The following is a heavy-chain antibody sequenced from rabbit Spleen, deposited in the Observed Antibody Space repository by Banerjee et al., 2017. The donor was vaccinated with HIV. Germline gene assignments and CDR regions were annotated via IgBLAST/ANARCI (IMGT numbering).Heavy chain of an antibody. D-gene: IGHD6-1*01. CDR2: IYAGSSGST. V-gene: IGHV1S40*01. Sequence: QSLEESGGGLVQPEGSLALTCKASGFTISSSYYMCWVRQAPGKGLEWIACIYAGSSGSTYYASWAKGRFTISKTSSTTVTLQMTSLTAADTATYFCARDPGDWYTYAYTGSFRLWGPGTLVTVS. J-gene: IGHJ4*01. CDR1: GFTISSSYY. CDR3: ARDPGDWYTYAYTGSFRL.